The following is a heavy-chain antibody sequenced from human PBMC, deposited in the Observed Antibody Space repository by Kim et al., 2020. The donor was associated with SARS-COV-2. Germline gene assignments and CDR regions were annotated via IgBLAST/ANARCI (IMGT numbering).Heavy chain of an antibody. CDR3: AKVRLASLYSNFDY. V-gene: IGHV3-23*01. J-gene: IGHJ4*02. Sequence: GGSLRLSCAASGFTFSSYGMTWIRQAPGKGLQWVSAITGSGNTTYFAASVMGRFTISRDNSRNMLYLQMNSLRAEDTALYYCAKVRLASLYSNFDYWGQGTLVTVSS. CDR2: ITGSGNTT. D-gene: IGHD2-21*01. CDR1: GFTFSSYG.